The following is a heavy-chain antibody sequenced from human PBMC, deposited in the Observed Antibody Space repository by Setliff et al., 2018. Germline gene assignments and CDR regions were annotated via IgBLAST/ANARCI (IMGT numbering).Heavy chain of an antibody. Sequence: SETLSLTCTVSGDSLSSGPYYWTWVRQPAGKGLEWIGHIYTSGTTNYSPSLKTRVTISVDKSKNQFSLKLTSMTAADTAVYYCARGGERYHSASWGQGTLVTVSS. D-gene: IGHD1-1*01. J-gene: IGHJ4*02. CDR2: IYTSGTT. CDR3: ARGGERYHSAS. CDR1: GDSLSSGPYY. V-gene: IGHV4-61*09.